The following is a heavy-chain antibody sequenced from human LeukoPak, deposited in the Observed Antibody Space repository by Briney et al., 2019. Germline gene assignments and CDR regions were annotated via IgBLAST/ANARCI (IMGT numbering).Heavy chain of an antibody. Sequence: PGGSLRLSCAASGFIFSGNGMHWVRQAPGKGLEWVALIWYDGSHTYYADSVKGRFTISRDNSKNTLYLQMNSLRAEDTAVYYCAVQYYYDSSGYSYYFDYWGQGTLVTVSS. V-gene: IGHV3-33*01. CDR2: IWYDGSHT. CDR3: AVQYYYDSSGYSYYFDY. D-gene: IGHD3-22*01. J-gene: IGHJ4*02. CDR1: GFIFSGNG.